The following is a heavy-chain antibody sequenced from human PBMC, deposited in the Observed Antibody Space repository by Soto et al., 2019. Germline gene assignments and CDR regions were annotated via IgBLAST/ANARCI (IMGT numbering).Heavy chain of an antibody. J-gene: IGHJ4*02. CDR2: VSGSGGST. D-gene: IGHD1-20*01. CDR3: AKPPDYNWNDY. CDR1: GFTFSSYA. V-gene: IGHV3-23*01. Sequence: PGGSLRLSCAASGFTFSSYAMSWVRQAPGKGLEWISAVSGSGGSTYYADSVKGRFTISRDSSKDTLYLQMNNLRAEDTAVYYCAKPPDYNWNDYWGQGTLVTVS.